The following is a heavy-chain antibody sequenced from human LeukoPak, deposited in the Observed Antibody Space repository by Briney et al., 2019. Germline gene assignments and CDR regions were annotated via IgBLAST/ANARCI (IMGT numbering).Heavy chain of an antibody. J-gene: IGHJ4*02. D-gene: IGHD3-22*01. CDR3: ARGGGYYYFDY. CDR2: ISYDGSNK. Sequence: PGGSLRLSCAASGFTFSSYAMHWVRQAPGKGLEWVAVISYDGSNKHYADSVKGRFTISRDNSKNTLYLQINSLRGEDTAVYYCARGGGYYYFDYWGQGTLVTVSS. CDR1: GFTFSSYA. V-gene: IGHV3-30-3*01.